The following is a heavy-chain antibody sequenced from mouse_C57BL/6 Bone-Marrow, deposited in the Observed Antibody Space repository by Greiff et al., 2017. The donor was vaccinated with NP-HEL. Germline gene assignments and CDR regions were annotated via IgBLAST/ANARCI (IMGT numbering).Heavy chain of an antibody. CDR2: IDPETGGT. J-gene: IGHJ3*01. D-gene: IGHD2-4*01. V-gene: IGHV1-15*01. Sequence: QVHVKQSGAELVRPGASVTLSCKASGYTFTDYEMHWVKQTPVHGLEWIGAIDPETGGTAYNQKFKGKAILTADKSSSTAYMELRSLTSEDSAVYYCTRRDYGPFAYWGQGTLVTVSA. CDR1: GYTFTDYE. CDR3: TRRDYGPFAY.